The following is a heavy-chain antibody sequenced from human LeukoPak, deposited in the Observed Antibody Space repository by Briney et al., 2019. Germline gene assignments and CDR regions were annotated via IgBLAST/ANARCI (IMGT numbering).Heavy chain of an antibody. J-gene: IGHJ4*02. V-gene: IGHV4-39*07. D-gene: IGHD3-16*01. CDR3: ARGAGGEGAKGGYFDY. CDR2: IYYSGST. Sequence: PSETLSLTCTVSGGSISSSGYYWGWIRQPPGKGLEWIGSIYYSGSTYYNPSLKSRVTISVDTSKNQFSLKLSSVTAADTAVYYCARGAGGEGAKGGYFDYWGQGTLVTVSS. CDR1: GGSISSSGYY.